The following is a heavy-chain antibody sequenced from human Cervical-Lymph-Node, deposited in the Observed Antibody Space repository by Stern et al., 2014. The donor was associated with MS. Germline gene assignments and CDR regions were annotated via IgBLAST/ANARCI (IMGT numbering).Heavy chain of an antibody. CDR2: ISAYNGKT. D-gene: IGHD5-24*01. J-gene: IGHJ6*02. V-gene: IGHV1-18*04. Sequence: VQLVESGAEVKKPGASVKVSCKASGYTFTSYGISWVRQAPGQGLEWMGWISAYNGKTNYAQKLQGRVTMTTDTSTSTAYMELRSLRSDDTAVYYCARDRQRWLQDYYYYGMDVWGQGTTVTVSS. CDR3: ARDRQRWLQDYYYYGMDV. CDR1: GYTFTSYG.